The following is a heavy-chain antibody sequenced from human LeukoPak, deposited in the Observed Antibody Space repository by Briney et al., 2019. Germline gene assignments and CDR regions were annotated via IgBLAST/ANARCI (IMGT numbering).Heavy chain of an antibody. CDR2: ISGRADRT. V-gene: IGHV3-23*01. D-gene: IGHD5-12*01. CDR3: AKESAYGSPRDYYFDN. CDR1: GFTFSSYA. J-gene: IGHJ4*02. Sequence: GGSLRLSCATPGFTFSSYAMSWVRQAPGKGPEWVSAISGRADRTYYADSVKGRFTISRDNSKNTVYLQMNSLRAEDTALYYCAKESAYGSPRDYYFDNWGQGTLVTVSS.